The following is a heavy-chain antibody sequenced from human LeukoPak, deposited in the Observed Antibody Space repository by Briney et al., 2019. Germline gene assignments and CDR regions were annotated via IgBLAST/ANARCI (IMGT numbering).Heavy chain of an antibody. V-gene: IGHV1-2*02. Sequence: ASVKVSCKASGYTFTAYYMHWVRQAPGQGLEWMGWINPNSGGTNYAQKFQGRVTMTRDTSISTAYMELSRLRSDDTAVYYCARRSLYCSSTSCYGSYYYYMDVWGKGTTVTISS. D-gene: IGHD2-2*01. CDR2: INPNSGGT. CDR1: GYTFTAYY. CDR3: ARRSLYCSSTSCYGSYYYYMDV. J-gene: IGHJ6*03.